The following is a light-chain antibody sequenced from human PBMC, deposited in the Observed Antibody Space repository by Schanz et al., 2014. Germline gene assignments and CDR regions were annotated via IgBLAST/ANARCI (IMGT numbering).Light chain of an antibody. J-gene: IGKJ3*01. CDR3: QQYNSYSS. Sequence: EIVMTQSPATLSVSPGERGTLSCRASQTVSNNLAWYQQKPGQTPRLLIYGASTRATGIPAKFSGSGSGTEFTLPIRSLQPDDFAHYYCQQYNSYSSFGPGTKVDVK. CDR1: QTVSNN. CDR2: GAS. V-gene: IGKV3-15*01.